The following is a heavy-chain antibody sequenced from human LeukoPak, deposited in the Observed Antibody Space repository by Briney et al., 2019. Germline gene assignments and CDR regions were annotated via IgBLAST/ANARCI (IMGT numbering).Heavy chain of an antibody. CDR1: GFTLSSYW. Sequence: PGGSLRLSCAASGFTLSSYWMTSVRQAPGKGLEWVANIKQDGSMASSVDSVKGRFTISRDNAKNSLFLQMNSLRVEDTAIYYCARLSWGTTVSGFDFWGQGTLVTVSS. CDR3: ARLSWGTTVSGFDF. J-gene: IGHJ4*02. V-gene: IGHV3-7*01. D-gene: IGHD6-19*01. CDR2: IKQDGSMA.